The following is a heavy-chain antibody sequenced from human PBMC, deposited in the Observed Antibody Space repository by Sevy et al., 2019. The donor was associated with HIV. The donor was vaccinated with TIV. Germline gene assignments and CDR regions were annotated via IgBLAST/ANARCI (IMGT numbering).Heavy chain of an antibody. CDR3: ARDAYYYDSSGYYLDSYFDY. CDR2: IWYDGSNK. CDR1: GFTFSSYG. D-gene: IGHD3-22*01. V-gene: IGHV3-33*01. J-gene: IGHJ4*02. Sequence: GGSLRLSCAASGFTFSSYGMHWVRQAPGKGLEWVAVIWYDGSNKYYADSVKGRFTISRENSKNTLYLQMNSLRAEDTAVYYCARDAYYYDSSGYYLDSYFDYWGQGTLVTVSS.